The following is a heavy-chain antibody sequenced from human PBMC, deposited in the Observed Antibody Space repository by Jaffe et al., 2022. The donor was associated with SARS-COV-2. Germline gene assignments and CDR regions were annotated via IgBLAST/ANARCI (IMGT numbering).Heavy chain of an antibody. CDR2: INHSGST. CDR1: GGSFSGYY. CDR3: ARGFPPSSWLQWPGYYMDV. Sequence: QVQLQQWGAGLLKPSETLSLTCAVYGGSFSGYYWSWIRQPPGKGLEWIGEINHSGSTNYNPSLKSRVTISVDTSKNQFSLKLSSVTAADTAVYYCARGFPPSSWLQWPGYYMDVWGKGTTVTVSS. J-gene: IGHJ6*03. D-gene: IGHD6-13*01. V-gene: IGHV4-34*01.